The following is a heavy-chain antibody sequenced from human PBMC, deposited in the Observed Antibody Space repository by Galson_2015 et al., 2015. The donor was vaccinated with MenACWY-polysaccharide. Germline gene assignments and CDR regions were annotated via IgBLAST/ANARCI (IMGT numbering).Heavy chain of an antibody. CDR3: ARAGYKASDY. CDR2: MNPNSGNI. Sequence: SVKVSCKAAGYTFTSYDINWVRQAPGQGLEWLGWMNPNSGNIVYAQKFLGKFTMTRDTSIGTAFMELNDLRPEHPAVYYCARAGYKASDYWGQGTLVTVSS. V-gene: IGHV1-8*01. J-gene: IGHJ4*02. CDR1: GYTFTSYD. D-gene: IGHD5-18*01.